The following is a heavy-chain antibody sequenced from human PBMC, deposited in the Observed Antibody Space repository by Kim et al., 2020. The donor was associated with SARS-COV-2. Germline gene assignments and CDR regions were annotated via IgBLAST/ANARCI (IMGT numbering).Heavy chain of an antibody. J-gene: IGHJ6*04. V-gene: IGHV3-30-3*01. CDR3: ARSRMASYYYGMDV. CDR2: ISYDGSNK. Sequence: GGSLRLSCAASGFTFSSYDMHWVRQAPGKGLEWVAVISYDGSNKYYADSVKGRFTISRDNSKNTLYQQMNSLRAEDTAVYYCARSRMASYYYGMDVWGEGTTVTVST. D-gene: IGHD2-8*01. CDR1: GFTFSSYD.